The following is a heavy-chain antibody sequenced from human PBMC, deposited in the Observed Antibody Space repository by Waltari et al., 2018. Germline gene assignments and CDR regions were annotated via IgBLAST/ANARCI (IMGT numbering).Heavy chain of an antibody. V-gene: IGHV4-59*01. D-gene: IGHD2-8*02. J-gene: IGHJ1*01. CDR1: GGSISSYF. CDR3: ARSRYCTGGLCYPEYFQQ. Sequence: QVQLQESGPGLVKPSETLSLTCIVSGGSISSYFWSWIRQSPGKGLEWIGNIYYRESPNYYPSLKSRVTISVDTSKNQFSLKMSSVTAADTAVYFCARSRYCTGGLCYPEYFQQWGQGTLVTVSS. CDR2: IYYRESP.